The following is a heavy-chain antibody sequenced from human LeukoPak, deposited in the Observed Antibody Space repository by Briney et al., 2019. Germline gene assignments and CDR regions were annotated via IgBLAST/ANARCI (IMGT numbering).Heavy chain of an antibody. V-gene: IGHV3-74*01. D-gene: IGHD3-3*01. Sequence: PGGSLRLSCAASEFTFSSYWMHWVRQAPGKGLVWVSRINSDGSSTHYADSVKGRFTISRDNAKNTLYLQMNGLRAEDTAVYYCARGEYYDFWSGYYNLDSYYGMDVWGQGTTVTVSS. CDR3: ARGEYYDFWSGYYNLDSYYGMDV. J-gene: IGHJ6*02. CDR1: EFTFSSYW. CDR2: INSDGSST.